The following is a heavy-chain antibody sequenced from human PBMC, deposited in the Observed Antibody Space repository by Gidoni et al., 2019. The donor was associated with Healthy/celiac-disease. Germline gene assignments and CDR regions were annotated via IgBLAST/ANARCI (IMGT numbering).Heavy chain of an antibody. D-gene: IGHD4-17*01. CDR2: IYHSGST. Sequence: QLQLQESGSGLVKPSQTLSLTCAVSGCFISSGGYSWSWIRQPPGKGLEWIGYIYHSGSTYYNPSLKSRVTISVDRSKNQFSLKLSSVTAADTAVYYCAREHLDGHRWFDPWGQGTLVTVSS. CDR3: AREHLDGHRWFDP. V-gene: IGHV4-30-2*01. J-gene: IGHJ5*02. CDR1: GCFISSGGYS.